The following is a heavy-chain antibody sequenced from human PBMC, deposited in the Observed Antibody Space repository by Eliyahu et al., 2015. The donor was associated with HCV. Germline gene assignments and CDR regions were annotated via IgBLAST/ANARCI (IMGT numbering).Heavy chain of an antibody. D-gene: IGHD3-9*01. CDR2: INPGTGNV. V-gene: IGHV1-3*01. CDR1: GYTFTSYT. J-gene: IGHJ4*02. CDR3: ARDSGDWLPFSDY. Sequence: QVRLVQSGPELKKPGASVKVSCKASGYTFTSYTMHWVRQAPGQRLEWMGWINPGTGNVKYSQNFQDRVTLTMDTSANTFYMELSSLTSQDTALYFCARDSGDWLPFSDYWAQGTLVTVSS.